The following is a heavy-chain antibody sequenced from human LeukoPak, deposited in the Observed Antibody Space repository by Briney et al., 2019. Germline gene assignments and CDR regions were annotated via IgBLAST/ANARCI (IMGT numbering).Heavy chain of an antibody. D-gene: IGHD7-27*01. J-gene: IGHJ4*02. CDR3: ARESNWAYYFDY. V-gene: IGHV1-18*01. CDR1: DYTXASYG. CDR2: ISAYNGDT. Sequence: GASVKVSCKASDYTXASYGINWVRQAPGQGLEWMGWISAYNGDTNYAQKLQGRVTMTTDTSTSTAYMELRSLRSDDTAVYYCARESNWAYYFDYWGQGTLVTVSS.